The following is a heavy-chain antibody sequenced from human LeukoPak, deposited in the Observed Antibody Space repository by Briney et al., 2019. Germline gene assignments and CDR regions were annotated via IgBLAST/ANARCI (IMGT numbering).Heavy chain of an antibody. CDR3: ARAPPTMIVVVSSPGAFDI. J-gene: IGHJ3*02. CDR2: IYYSGST. Sequence: SGTLSLTCTVSGGSISSYYWSWIRQPLGKGLEWIGYIYYSGSTNYNPSLKSRVTISVDTSKNQFSLKLSPVTAADTAVYYCARAPPTMIVVVSSPGAFDIWGQGTMVTVSS. CDR1: GGSISSYY. D-gene: IGHD3-22*01. V-gene: IGHV4-59*01.